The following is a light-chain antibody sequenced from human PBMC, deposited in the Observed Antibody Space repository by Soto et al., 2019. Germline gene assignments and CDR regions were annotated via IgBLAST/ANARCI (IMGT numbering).Light chain of an antibody. CDR1: SSDVGGYKY. J-gene: IGLJ1*01. CDR3: SSYAGINNLGV. Sequence: QSALTQPPSASGSPGQSVTISCTGTSSDVGGYKYVSWYQQHPGKAPKLMIFEVNKRPSGVPDRFSGSKSGNTASLTVSGLQADDEADYYCSSYAGINNLGVFGNGTNLTVL. CDR2: EVN. V-gene: IGLV2-8*01.